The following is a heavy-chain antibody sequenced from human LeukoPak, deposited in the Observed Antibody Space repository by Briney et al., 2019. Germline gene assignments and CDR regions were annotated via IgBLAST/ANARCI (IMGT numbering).Heavy chain of an antibody. Sequence: GGSLRLSCAASGFTFSIYSMNWVRQAPGKGLEWLSSITSSSNYIYYADSVKGRFTISRDNVQNSLYLQMNSLRAEDTAVYYCAKPLIAVTSGCWGQGTLVTVSS. J-gene: IGHJ4*02. V-gene: IGHV3-21*04. CDR2: ITSSSNYI. CDR1: GFTFSIYS. CDR3: AKPLIAVTSGC. D-gene: IGHD4-17*01.